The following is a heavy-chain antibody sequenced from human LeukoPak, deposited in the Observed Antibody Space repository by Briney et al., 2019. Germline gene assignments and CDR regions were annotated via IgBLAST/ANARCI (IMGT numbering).Heavy chain of an antibody. D-gene: IGHD6-19*01. CDR2: IYYSGCT. CDR3: ARHRVSSGRTVDY. Sequence: SETLSLTCTVYGGSISSNSYYRGCIRQPPGKGLEWLGRIYYSGCTYNNPSLKSRATISVDTSNNQFPLKLTSVTAADTGVYYCARHRVSSGRTVDYWGQGSLVRVCS. J-gene: IGHJ4*02. CDR1: GGSISSNSYY. V-gene: IGHV4-39*01.